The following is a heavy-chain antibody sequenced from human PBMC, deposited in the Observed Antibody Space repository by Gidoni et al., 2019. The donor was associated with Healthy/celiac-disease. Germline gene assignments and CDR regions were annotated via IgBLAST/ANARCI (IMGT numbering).Heavy chain of an antibody. D-gene: IGHD6-13*01. Sequence: EVQLLESGGGLVQPGGSLRLSCAASGFTFSSYAMSWVRQAPGKGLEWVSAISGSGGSTYYADSVKGRFTISRDNSKNTLYLQMNSLRAEDTAVYYCAKVGSLAAARNYLYYYGMDVWGQGTTVTVSS. V-gene: IGHV3-23*01. CDR2: ISGSGGST. CDR1: GFTFSSYA. J-gene: IGHJ6*02. CDR3: AKVGSLAAARNYLYYYGMDV.